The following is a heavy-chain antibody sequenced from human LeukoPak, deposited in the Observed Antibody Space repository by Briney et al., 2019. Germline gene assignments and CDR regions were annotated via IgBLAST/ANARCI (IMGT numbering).Heavy chain of an antibody. CDR2: ISSSGSTI. D-gene: IGHD3-10*02. CDR3: AELGITMIGGV. Sequence: GGSLRLSCAASGLTFSSYEMNWVRQAPGKGLEWVSYISSSGSTIYYEDSVKGRFTISRDNAKNSLYLQMNSLRAEDTAVYYCAELGITMIGGVWGKGTTVTISS. J-gene: IGHJ6*04. V-gene: IGHV3-48*03. CDR1: GLTFSSYE.